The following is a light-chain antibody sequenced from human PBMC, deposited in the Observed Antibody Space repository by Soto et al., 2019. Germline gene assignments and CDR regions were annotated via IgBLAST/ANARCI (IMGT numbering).Light chain of an antibody. Sequence: EIVMTQSPATLSVSPGERATLSCRASQSVSNNLAWYQQKPGQAPRLLIYGASTRATGIPARFSGSGSGTEFTLTVSSLRSEDFAVYYCQLYNNWPPLTFGGGTKVEI. CDR2: GAS. V-gene: IGKV3-15*01. CDR3: QLYNNWPPLT. CDR1: QSVSNN. J-gene: IGKJ4*01.